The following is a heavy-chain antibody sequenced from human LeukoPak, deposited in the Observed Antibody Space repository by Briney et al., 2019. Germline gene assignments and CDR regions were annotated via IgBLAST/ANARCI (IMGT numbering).Heavy chain of an antibody. CDR2: IRSKAYGGTT. Sequence: GGSLRLSCTASGFTFGDYAMSWFRQAPGKGLEWVGCIRSKAYGGTTEYAASVKGRFTISRDDSKSIAYLQMNSLKTEDTAVYYCTAAGRYYDRSGYYSWGQGTLVTVSS. V-gene: IGHV3-49*03. CDR3: TAAGRYYDRSGYYS. J-gene: IGHJ4*02. CDR1: GFTFGDYA. D-gene: IGHD3-22*01.